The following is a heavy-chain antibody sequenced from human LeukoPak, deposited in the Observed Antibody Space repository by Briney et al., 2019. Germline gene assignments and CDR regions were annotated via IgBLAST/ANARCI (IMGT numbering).Heavy chain of an antibody. CDR2: ISWNSGSI. V-gene: IGHV3-9*01. CDR1: GFTFDDYA. Sequence: PGGSLRLSFAASGFTFDDYAMHWVRQAPGKGLEWVSGISWNSGSIGYADSVKGRFTISRDNAKNSLYLQMNSLRAEDTALYYCAKDSGRGYDTDDWFDPWGQGTLVTVSS. D-gene: IGHD5-12*01. CDR3: AKDSGRGYDTDDWFDP. J-gene: IGHJ5*02.